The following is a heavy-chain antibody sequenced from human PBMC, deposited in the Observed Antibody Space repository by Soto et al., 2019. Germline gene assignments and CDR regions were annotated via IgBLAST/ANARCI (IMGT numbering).Heavy chain of an antibody. CDR2: IWYDGSNK. D-gene: IGHD5-18*01. Sequence: GGSMRLSRRAAGCKCDTYGRHWVRQDTGKGLEWVAVIWYDGSNKYYADSVKGRFTISRDNSKNTLYLQMNSLRAEDTAVYYCARDEVDTAMYYYGMGVWGQGTTVTVSS. V-gene: IGHV3-33*01. CDR1: GCKCDTYG. J-gene: IGHJ6*02. CDR3: ARDEVDTAMYYYGMGV.